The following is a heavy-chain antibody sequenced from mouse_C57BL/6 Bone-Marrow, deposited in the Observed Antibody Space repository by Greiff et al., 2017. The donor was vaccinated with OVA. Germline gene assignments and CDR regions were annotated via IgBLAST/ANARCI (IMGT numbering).Heavy chain of an antibody. CDR2: FYPGSGSI. Sequence: QVQLQQSGAELVKPGASVKLSCKASGYTFTEYTIHWVKQRSGQGLEWIGWFYPGSGSIKYNEKFKDKATLTADKSSSTVYMELSRLTSEDSAVYFCARHEVYYSNDEGWYFDVWGTGTTVTVSS. CDR1: GYTFTEYT. V-gene: IGHV1-62-2*01. D-gene: IGHD2-5*01. J-gene: IGHJ1*03. CDR3: ARHEVYYSNDEGWYFDV.